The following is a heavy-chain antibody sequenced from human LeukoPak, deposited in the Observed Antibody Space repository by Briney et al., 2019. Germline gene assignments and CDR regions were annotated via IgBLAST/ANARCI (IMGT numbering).Heavy chain of an antibody. D-gene: IGHD5-12*01. CDR2: ISSKARTYAT. J-gene: IGHJ3*02. CDR1: GVTFSSPA. Sequence: PGGTLTLSCAASGVTFSSPAIHWVRHPSPTGLEWVGRISSKARTYATAYAASVNRSFISPGADPNHTSYLQMNILNTETAAVYYCTRLVQSGGDYVFDIGGQGTMVTVSS. CDR3: TRLVQSGGDYVFDI. V-gene: IGHV3-73*01.